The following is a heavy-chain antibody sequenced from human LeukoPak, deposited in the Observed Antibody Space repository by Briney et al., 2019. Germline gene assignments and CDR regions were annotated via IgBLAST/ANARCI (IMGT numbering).Heavy chain of an antibody. Sequence: GGSLRLSCAPSGFTFSSYGMPWVRQAPGRGLGCVAFLRYDGYYKYYADSVKGRFTISRDNSKNPLYLQMNSLRAEDTGVYYCAKYLYGSGSHYYYYMDVWGKGTTVTVSS. CDR3: AKYLYGSGSHYYYYMDV. J-gene: IGHJ6*03. D-gene: IGHD6-19*01. CDR1: GFTFSSYG. CDR2: LRYDGYYK. V-gene: IGHV3-30*02.